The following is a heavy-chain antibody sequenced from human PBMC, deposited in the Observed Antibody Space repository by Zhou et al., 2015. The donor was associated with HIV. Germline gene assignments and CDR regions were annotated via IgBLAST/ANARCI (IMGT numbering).Heavy chain of an antibody. D-gene: IGHD3-3*01. CDR3: AKSLGASDGYWYFDL. J-gene: IGHJ2*01. V-gene: IGHV1-69*12. CDR1: GGTFSGYG. Sequence: QVQLVQSGAEVKKPGSSVKVSCKASGGTFSGYGISWVRQAPGQGLEWMGGVIPMSGTANYAQKFQGRITITADESTSTVYMDLSRLRSEDTALYYCAKSLGASDGYWYFDLWGRGTLVTVSS. CDR2: VIPMSGTA.